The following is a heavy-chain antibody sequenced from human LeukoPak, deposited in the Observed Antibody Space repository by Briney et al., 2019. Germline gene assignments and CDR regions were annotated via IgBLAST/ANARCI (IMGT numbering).Heavy chain of an antibody. CDR3: ARLSKDTVVLPAAMAHYFDY. V-gene: IGHV4-59*08. J-gene: IGHJ4*02. CDR1: GGSISGYY. CDR2: IHYTGST. Sequence: SETPSLTCTVSGGSISGYYWSWIRQPPGKGLQFIGYIHYTGSTNYNPSLESRVTLSVDTSKNQFSLKLRSVTAADTAVYYCARLSKDTVVLPAAMAHYFDYWGQGTLVTVSS. D-gene: IGHD2-2*01.